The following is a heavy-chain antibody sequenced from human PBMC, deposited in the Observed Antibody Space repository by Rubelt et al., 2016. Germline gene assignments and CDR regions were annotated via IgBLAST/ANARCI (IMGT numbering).Heavy chain of an antibody. CDR2: ISSSSSTI. CDR1: GFTFSSYS. V-gene: IGHV3-48*02. CDR3: ARDPEFHYSSYDDDY. Sequence: EVQLVESGGGLVQPGGSLRLSCAASGFTFSSYSMNWVRQAPGKGLEWVSYISSSSSTIYYADSVKGRFTISRDNAKNSLYLQMNSLRDEDTAVYYCARDPEFHYSSYDDDYWGQGTLVTVSS. D-gene: IGHD4-11*01. J-gene: IGHJ4*02.